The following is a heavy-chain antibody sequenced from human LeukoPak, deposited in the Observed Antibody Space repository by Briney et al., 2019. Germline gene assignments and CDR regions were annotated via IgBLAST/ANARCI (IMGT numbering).Heavy chain of an antibody. CDR1: GFTFSSYG. CDR3: AKGAGCSGGSCYPEGPYYFDY. D-gene: IGHD2-15*01. V-gene: IGHV3-30*18. J-gene: IGHJ4*02. CDR2: ISYGGSNK. Sequence: GGSLRLSCAASGFTFSSYGMHWVRQAPGKGLEWVAVISYGGSNKYYADSVKGRFTISRDNSKNTLYLQMNSLRAEDTAVYYCAKGAGCSGGSCYPEGPYYFDYWGQGTLVTASS.